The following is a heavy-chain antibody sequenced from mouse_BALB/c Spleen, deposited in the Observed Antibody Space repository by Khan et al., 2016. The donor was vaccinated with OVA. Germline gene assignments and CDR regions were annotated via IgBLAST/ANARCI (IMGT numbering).Heavy chain of an antibody. CDR3: ADHFHGSLSY. Sequence: EVELVESGGDLVKPGGSLKLSCAASGCTFSSTSMSWVRQTPDKRLEWVASISSGGDYTYYPDSVKGRFTITRDNAKNTLYLQRSDVKSEDPAMYYCADHFHGSLSYWGQGTLVTVSA. J-gene: IGHJ3*01. V-gene: IGHV5-6*01. CDR2: ISSGGDYT. CDR1: GCTFSSTS.